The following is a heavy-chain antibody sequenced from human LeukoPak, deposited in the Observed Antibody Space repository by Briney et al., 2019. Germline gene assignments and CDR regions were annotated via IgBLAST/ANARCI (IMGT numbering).Heavy chain of an antibody. CDR1: GFTVSSNY. V-gene: IGHV3-53*01. CDR2: IYSGGST. CDR3: ARVGARYYGSGSYDGYYFDY. Sequence: GGSLRLSCAASGFTVSSNYMSWVRQAPGKGLEWVSVIYSGGSTYYPDSVKGRFTISRDNSKNTLYLQMNSLRAEDTAVYYCARVGARYYGSGSYDGYYFDYWGQGTLVTVSS. J-gene: IGHJ4*02. D-gene: IGHD3-10*01.